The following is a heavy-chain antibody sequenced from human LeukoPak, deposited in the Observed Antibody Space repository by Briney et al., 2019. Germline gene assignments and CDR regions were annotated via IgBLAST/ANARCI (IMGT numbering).Heavy chain of an antibody. CDR2: ISAYNGNT. CDR1: GYTFTSYG. J-gene: IGHJ5*02. CDR3: ARDYSSSWPTPWWFDP. D-gene: IGHD6-13*01. Sequence: ASVKVSCKASGYTFTSYGISWVRQAPGQGLEWMGWISAYNGNTNYAQKLQGRVTMTTDTSTSTAYMELRSLRSDVTAVYYCARDYSSSWPTPWWFDPWGQGTLVTVPS. V-gene: IGHV1-18*01.